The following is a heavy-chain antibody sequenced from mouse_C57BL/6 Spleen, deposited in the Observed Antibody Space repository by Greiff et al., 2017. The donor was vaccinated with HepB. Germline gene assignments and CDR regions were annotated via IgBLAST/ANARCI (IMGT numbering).Heavy chain of an antibody. CDR3: ARGEGYDDDYFDY. V-gene: IGHV1-52*01. CDR1: GYTFTSYW. J-gene: IGHJ2*01. D-gene: IGHD2-4*01. CDR2: IDPSDSET. Sequence: QVQLQQPGAELVRPGSSVKLSCKASGYTFTSYWMHWVKQRPIQGLEWIGNIDPSDSETHYNQKFKDKATLTVDKSSSTAYMQLSSLTSEDSAVYYCARGEGYDDDYFDYWGQGTTLTVSS.